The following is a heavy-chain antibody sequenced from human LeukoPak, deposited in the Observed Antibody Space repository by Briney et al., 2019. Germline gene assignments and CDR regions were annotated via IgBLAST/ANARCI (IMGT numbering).Heavy chain of an antibody. CDR3: AKGTGYCSSTSCHGGAFDI. V-gene: IGHV3-7*03. D-gene: IGHD2-2*01. CDR1: GFTFTSYW. J-gene: IGHJ3*02. CDR2: IKLDGSAK. Sequence: GGSLRLSCAASGFTFTSYWMSWVRQAPGKGLEWVANIKLDGSAKHYVDSVKGRFTISRDNAKNSLYLQMNSLRAEDTAVYYCAKGTGYCSSTSCHGGAFDIWGQGTMVTVSS.